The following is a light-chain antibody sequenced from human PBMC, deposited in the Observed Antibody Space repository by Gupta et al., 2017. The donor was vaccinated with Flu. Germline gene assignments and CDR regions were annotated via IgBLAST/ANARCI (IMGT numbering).Light chain of an antibody. CDR1: NIGSTS. Sequence: IACGGNNIGSTSAHWYQQKPDQAPVVVVFDDLDRPSGIPERFSASNSGNTACGSTATLTISRVEAGDEADYYCQVWDSDRDHRVFGGGTKLTVL. CDR2: DDL. CDR3: QVWDSDRDHRV. V-gene: IGLV3-21*02. J-gene: IGLJ2*01.